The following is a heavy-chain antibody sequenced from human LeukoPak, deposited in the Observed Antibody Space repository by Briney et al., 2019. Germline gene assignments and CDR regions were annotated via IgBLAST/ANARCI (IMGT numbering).Heavy chain of an antibody. V-gene: IGHV3-23*01. Sequence: PGGSLRLSCAASGFTFSTYAMSWVRQAPGKGLEWVSTISSSGGSTYYADSVKGRFTISRDNSKNTLFLQMNTLRAEDTAVYYCAKDTNLPPDYWGQGTLVTVSS. CDR1: GFTFSTYA. J-gene: IGHJ4*02. CDR3: AKDTNLPPDY. CDR2: ISSSGGST.